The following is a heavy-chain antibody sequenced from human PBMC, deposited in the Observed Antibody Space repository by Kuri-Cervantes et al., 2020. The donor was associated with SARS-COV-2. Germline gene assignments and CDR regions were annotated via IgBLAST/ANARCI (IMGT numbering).Heavy chain of an antibody. Sequence: GESLKISCAASGFTFSSYGMHWVRQAPGKGLEWVAVISYDGSNKYYADSVKGRFTISRDNAKNMLFLQMNSLRAEDTAVYYCAKDPQPYCSSTSCYYDYWGQGTLVTVSS. D-gene: IGHD2-2*01. CDR1: GFTFSSYG. CDR3: AKDPQPYCSSTSCYYDY. J-gene: IGHJ4*02. V-gene: IGHV3-30*18. CDR2: ISYDGSNK.